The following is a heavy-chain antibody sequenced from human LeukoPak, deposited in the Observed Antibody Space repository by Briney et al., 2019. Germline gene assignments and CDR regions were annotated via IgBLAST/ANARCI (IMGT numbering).Heavy chain of an antibody. V-gene: IGHV4-34*01. CDR1: GGSISSYY. D-gene: IGHD6-13*01. CDR3: AREVQQLVRWFDP. CDR2: INHSGST. J-gene: IGHJ5*02. Sequence: PSETLSLTCTVSGGSISSYYWSWIRQPAGKGLEWMGEINHSGSTNYNPSLKSRVTISVDTSKNQFSLKLSSVTAADTAVYYCAREVQQLVRWFDPWGQGTLVTVSS.